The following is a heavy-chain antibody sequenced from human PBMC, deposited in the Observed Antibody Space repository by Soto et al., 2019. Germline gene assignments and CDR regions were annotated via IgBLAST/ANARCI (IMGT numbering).Heavy chain of an antibody. CDR1: GGSISSYY. D-gene: IGHD4-17*01. J-gene: IGHJ4*02. CDR3: ARSRYGDYLDY. Sequence: QVQLQESGPGLVKPSETLSLTCTVSGGSISSYYWSWIRQPPGKGLEWIGYIYYSGSTNYNPSLKSRVTISVDTSKNQFSLKLSSVTAADTAVYYCARSRYGDYLDYWGQGTLVTVSS. CDR2: IYYSGST. V-gene: IGHV4-59*08.